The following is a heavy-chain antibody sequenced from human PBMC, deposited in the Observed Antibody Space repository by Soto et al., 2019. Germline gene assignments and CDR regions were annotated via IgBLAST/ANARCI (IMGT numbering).Heavy chain of an antibody. V-gene: IGHV4-39*01. CDR2: VYFSGKT. Sequence: QLQVQESGPGLVKPSESLSLTCSVSGCSISSHSYYWGWIRQPPGKRLEWIGRVYFSGKTYYNTSLKSRVFMSEDSSKNQFSLNLTSVTAADTAVYYCAIRVGWLHHYWCKGALVTVSS. CDR3: AIRVGWLHHY. J-gene: IGHJ4*02. CDR1: GCSISSHSYY. D-gene: IGHD1-26*01.